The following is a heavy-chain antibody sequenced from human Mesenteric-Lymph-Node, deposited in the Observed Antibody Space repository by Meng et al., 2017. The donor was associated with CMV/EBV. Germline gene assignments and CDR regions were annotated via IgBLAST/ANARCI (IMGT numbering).Heavy chain of an antibody. J-gene: IGHJ6*02. CDR3: ARAAARVVAAPYYYYYGMDV. V-gene: IGHV1-69*05. Sequence: SVKVSCKASGGTFSSYAISWVRQAPGQGLEWMGGIIPIFGTANYAQKFQGRVTITTDESTSTAYMELSSLRSEDTAVYYCARAAARVVAAPYYYYYGMDVWGQGTTVTVSS. CDR1: GGTFSSYA. D-gene: IGHD2-15*01. CDR2: IIPIFGTA.